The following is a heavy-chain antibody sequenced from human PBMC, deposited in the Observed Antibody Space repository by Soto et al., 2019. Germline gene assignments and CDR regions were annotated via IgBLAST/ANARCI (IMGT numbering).Heavy chain of an antibody. J-gene: IGHJ4*02. Sequence: GGSLRLSCAASGFTFSSYAMSWVRQAPGKGLEWVSAISGSGGSTYCADSVKGRFTISRDNSKNTLYLQMNSLRAEDTAVYYCAKDSNLWLPIEAFDYWGQGTLVTVSS. CDR1: GFTFSSYA. D-gene: IGHD3-9*01. V-gene: IGHV3-23*01. CDR3: AKDSNLWLPIEAFDY. CDR2: ISGSGGST.